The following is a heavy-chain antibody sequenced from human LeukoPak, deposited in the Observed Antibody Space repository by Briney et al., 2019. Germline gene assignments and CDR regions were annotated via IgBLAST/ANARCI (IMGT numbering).Heavy chain of an antibody. CDR2: IYYSGST. Sequence: SETLSLTCTVSGGSISGYYWSWIRQPPGKGLEWIGYIYYSGSTNYNPSLKSRVTISVDTSKNQFSLKLSSVTAADTAVYYCARDVSTDFNYYYGMDVWGQGTTVTVSS. D-gene: IGHD2-2*01. CDR1: GGSISGYY. V-gene: IGHV4-59*01. CDR3: ARDVSTDFNYYYGMDV. J-gene: IGHJ6*02.